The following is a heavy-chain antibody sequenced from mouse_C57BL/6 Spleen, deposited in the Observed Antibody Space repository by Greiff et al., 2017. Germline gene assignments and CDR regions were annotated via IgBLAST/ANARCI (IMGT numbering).Heavy chain of an antibody. D-gene: IGHD1-1*01. CDR2: ILPGSGST. Sequence: VKLVESGAELMKPGASVKLSCKATGYTFTGYWIEWVKQRPGHGLEWIGEILPGSGSTNYNEKFKGKATFTADTSSNTAYMQLSSLTTEDSAIYYCATVYYYGSSYVGNAMDYWGQGTSVTVSS. CDR3: ATVYYYGSSYVGNAMDY. V-gene: IGHV1-9*01. J-gene: IGHJ4*01. CDR1: GYTFTGYW.